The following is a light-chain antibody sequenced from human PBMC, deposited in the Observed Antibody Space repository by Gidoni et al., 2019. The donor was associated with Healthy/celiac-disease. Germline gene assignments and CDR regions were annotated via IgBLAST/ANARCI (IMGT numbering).Light chain of an antibody. V-gene: IGKV1-5*01. CDR2: DAY. J-gene: IGKJ3*01. Sequence: DIQMTQSPSTLSASVGERVTITCRASQSISSCLAWYQQKPGKAPKLLIYDAYSLESGVPSRFSGSVSGTEFTLTISSLQPDDFATYYCQQYNSYSGFTFXPXTKVDIK. CDR1: QSISSC. CDR3: QQYNSYSGFT.